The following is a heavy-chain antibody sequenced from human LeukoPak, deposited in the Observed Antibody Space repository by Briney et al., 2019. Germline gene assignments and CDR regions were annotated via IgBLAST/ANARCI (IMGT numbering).Heavy chain of an antibody. V-gene: IGHV6-1*01. CDR1: GDSVSSNNGA. CDR3: TREVAGTGGFDY. J-gene: IGHJ4*02. Sequence: SQTLSLTCAISGDSVSSNNGAWNWIRQYPSRDLEWLGRTYHRSTWYDDYVVSVRSRLTITPDISKNQVSLQLNSVTPEDTAVYYCTREVAGTGGFDYWGQGTTVTVSS. CDR2: TYHRSTWYD. D-gene: IGHD6-13*01.